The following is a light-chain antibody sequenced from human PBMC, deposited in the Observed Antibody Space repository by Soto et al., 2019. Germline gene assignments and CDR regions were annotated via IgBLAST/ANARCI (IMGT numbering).Light chain of an antibody. J-gene: IGKJ1*01. CDR3: QKYGNFWT. CDR1: QSVSSSC. Sequence: EIMFPQSPAALSLSPGERATLSCRASQSVSSSCLAWYQQKRXXAPRLLIYGASSRAPGSPDSFSGSGAATDFSLTMRRLETDDFAVYYCQKYGNFWTFGQGTKVDIK. V-gene: IGKV3-20*01. CDR2: GAS.